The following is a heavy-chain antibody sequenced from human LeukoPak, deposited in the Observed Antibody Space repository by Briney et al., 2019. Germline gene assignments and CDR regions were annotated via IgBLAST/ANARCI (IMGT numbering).Heavy chain of an antibody. J-gene: IGHJ5*02. CDR1: GYTLTELS. V-gene: IGHV1-24*01. CDR3: AAYTRNYDILPGESYNWFDP. D-gene: IGHD3-9*01. Sequence: ASVKVSCKVSGYTLTELSMHWVRQAPGKGLEWMGGFDPEDGETIYAQKFQGRVTMTEDTSTDTAYMELSSLRSEDTAVYYCAAYTRNYDILPGESYNWFDPWGQGTLVTVSS. CDR2: FDPEDGET.